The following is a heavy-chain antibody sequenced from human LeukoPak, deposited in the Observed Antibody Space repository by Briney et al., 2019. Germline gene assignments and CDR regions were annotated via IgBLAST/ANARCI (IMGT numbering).Heavy chain of an antibody. CDR2: MNPNSGNT. J-gene: IGHJ4*02. D-gene: IGHD1-26*01. CDR3: ARGSTWEHGDY. CDR1: GYTFTSYD. V-gene: IGHV1-8*03. Sequence: ASVKVSCKASGYTFTSYDINWVRQATGQGLEWMGWMNPNSGNTGYAQKFQGRVTITRNTSISTAYMELSSLRSEDTAVCYCARGSTWEHGDYWGQGTLVTVSS.